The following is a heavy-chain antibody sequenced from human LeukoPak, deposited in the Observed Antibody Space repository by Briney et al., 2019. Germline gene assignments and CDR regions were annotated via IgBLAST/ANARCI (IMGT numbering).Heavy chain of an antibody. CDR1: GFTFSSYA. D-gene: IGHD6-6*01. V-gene: IGHV3-21*01. Sequence: GGSLSLSCAASGFTFSSYAMSWVRQAPGKGLEWVSSISSGSTYIYDADSVKGRFTISRDNAKNSLYLQMNSLRAEDTAVYYCARGPSSIAGRPGWFDPWGQGTLVTVSS. J-gene: IGHJ5*02. CDR3: ARGPSSIAGRPGWFDP. CDR2: ISSGSTYI.